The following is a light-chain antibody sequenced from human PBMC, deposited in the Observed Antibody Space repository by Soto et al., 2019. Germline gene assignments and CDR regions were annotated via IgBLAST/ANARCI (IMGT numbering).Light chain of an antibody. V-gene: IGKV3-11*01. Sequence: EVVLTQSPATLYLSPGERATLSCRASQSVSSYLAWYQQKPGQTPRLLIYDASNRATGIPARFNGSGSGTDFTLSISGLEPEDFAVYFCQLRGNLPPTFGPGTKVDI. CDR2: DAS. CDR3: QLRGNLPPT. CDR1: QSVSSY. J-gene: IGKJ3*01.